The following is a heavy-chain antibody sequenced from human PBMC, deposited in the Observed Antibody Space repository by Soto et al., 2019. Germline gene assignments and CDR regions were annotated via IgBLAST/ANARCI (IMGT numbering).Heavy chain of an antibody. V-gene: IGHV4-61*01. Sequence: QVRLQESGPGLVKPSETLSLTCSVSGDSVTRANAYWIWLRQAPGKGLEWIGYLYNSGSTNYKPSLRSRVSLSLDKSQNQFSVNLASVTTADSAIYYCAKLQPPGWIDAWGHGTLVAVS. CDR1: GDSVTRANAY. CDR2: LYNSGST. D-gene: IGHD4-4*01. J-gene: IGHJ5*01. CDR3: AKLQPPGWIDA.